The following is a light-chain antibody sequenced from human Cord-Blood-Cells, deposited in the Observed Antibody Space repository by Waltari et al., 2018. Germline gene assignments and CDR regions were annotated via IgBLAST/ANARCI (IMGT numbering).Light chain of an antibody. J-gene: IGLJ2*01. Sequence: QSALTQPASVSGPPGQSITSSCTGTSSDVGSYHLVPWYQQHPGKAPKLMIYEGSKRPSGVSNRFSGSKSGNTASLTISGLQAEDEADYYCCSYAGSRTDVVFGGGTKLTVL. CDR2: EGS. V-gene: IGLV2-23*01. CDR3: CSYAGSRTDVV. CDR1: SSDVGSYHL.